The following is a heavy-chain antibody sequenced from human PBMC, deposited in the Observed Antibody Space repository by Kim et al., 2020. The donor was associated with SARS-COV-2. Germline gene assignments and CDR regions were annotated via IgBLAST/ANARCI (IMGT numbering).Heavy chain of an antibody. D-gene: IGHD3-10*01. Sequence: GGSLRLSCAASGFTFSSYGMHWVRQAPGKGLEWVAVIWYDGSNKYYADSVKGRFTISRDNSKNTLYLQMNSLRAEDTAVYYCAKEGGMVRGVLAYWGQGTLVTVSS. V-gene: IGHV3-33*06. J-gene: IGHJ4*02. CDR2: IWYDGSNK. CDR3: AKEGGMVRGVLAY. CDR1: GFTFSSYG.